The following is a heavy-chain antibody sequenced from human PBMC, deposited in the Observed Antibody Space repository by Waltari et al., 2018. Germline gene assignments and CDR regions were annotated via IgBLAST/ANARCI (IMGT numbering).Heavy chain of an antibody. Sequence: QVQLQESGPGLVKPSETLSLTCAVSGYSISSGNYWGWIRQPPGKGLEWIGSIYHSGSTYYNPSLKSRVTISKDTSKNQFSLTLSSVTAADMAVYYCTRDLGQWLIDYWGQGTLVTVSS. CDR3: TRDLGQWLIDY. J-gene: IGHJ4*02. D-gene: IGHD6-19*01. CDR1: GYSISSGNY. CDR2: IYHSGST. V-gene: IGHV4-38-2*02.